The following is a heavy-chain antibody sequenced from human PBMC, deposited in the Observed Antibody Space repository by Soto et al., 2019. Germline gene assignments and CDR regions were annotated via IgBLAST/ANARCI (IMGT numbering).Heavy chain of an antibody. CDR1: GFTFSSYG. J-gene: IGHJ4*01. D-gene: IGHD6-19*01. CDR2: IWYDGGNK. V-gene: IGHV3-33*01. Sequence: PGGSLRLSCAASGFTFSSYGMHWVRQAPGKGLEWVAVIWYDGGNKYYADSVKGRFTISRDNSKNTLYLQMNSLRAEDTAVYYCARGGVEPEQWLVLDYWGQEPWSPSPQ. CDR3: ARGGVEPEQWLVLDY.